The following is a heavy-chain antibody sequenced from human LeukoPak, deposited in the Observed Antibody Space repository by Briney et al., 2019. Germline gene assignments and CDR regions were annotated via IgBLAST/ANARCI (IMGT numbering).Heavy chain of an antibody. J-gene: IGHJ4*02. CDR2: ISGSGGST. V-gene: IGHV3-23*01. Sequence: PGGSLRLSCTASGFTFSSSVTSWVRQAPGKGLEWVSGISGSGGSTFYADSVKGRFTTSRDNSKNTLYLQMNSLRAEDTALYYCAKVYSSGWYWVDYWGQGTLLTVSS. D-gene: IGHD6-19*01. CDR3: AKVYSSGWYWVDY. CDR1: GFTFSSSV.